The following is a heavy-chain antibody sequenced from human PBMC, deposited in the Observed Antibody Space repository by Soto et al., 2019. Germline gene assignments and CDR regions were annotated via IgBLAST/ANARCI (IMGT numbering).Heavy chain of an antibody. CDR2: ISYSGNT. Sequence: QVQLQESGPGLLKPSQTLSLTCTVSGDSIMRDSYNWNWLRQHTGQGLEGIGNISYSGNTAYNPSLKTRVTISPDTAKNQFSRNLSSVPAADTAVYYCGRGFDSGKFYAFESWGQVTQVTVAS. V-gene: IGHV4-31*03. CDR1: GDSIMRDSYN. D-gene: IGHD1-26*01. J-gene: IGHJ4*02. CDR3: GRGFDSGKFYAFES.